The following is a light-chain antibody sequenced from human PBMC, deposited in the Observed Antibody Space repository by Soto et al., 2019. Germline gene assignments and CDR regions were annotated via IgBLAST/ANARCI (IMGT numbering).Light chain of an antibody. CDR2: EGS. CDR1: SSDVGSYNL. J-gene: IGLJ1*01. Sequence: QSALTQPASVSGSPGQSITISCTGTSSDVGSYNLVSWYQQPPGKAPKLMIYEGSKRPSGVSNRFSGSKSGNTASLTISGLQAEDEADYYCSSYTGSTTLHYVFGTGTKLTVL. CDR3: SSYTGSTTLHYV. V-gene: IGLV2-14*02.